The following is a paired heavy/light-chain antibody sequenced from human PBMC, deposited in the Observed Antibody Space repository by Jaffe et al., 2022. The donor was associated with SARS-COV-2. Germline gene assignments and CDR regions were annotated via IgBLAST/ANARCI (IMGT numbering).Light chain of an antibody. Sequence: DNQMTQSPPSLSASVGDRVTITCRASQSISSHLNWYQQKPGKAPKLLIYAASSLQSGVPSRFSGSGSGTDFTLTISSLQPEDFATYYCQQSYSDPLTFGGGTKVEIK. V-gene: IGKV1-39*01. CDR1: QSISSH. CDR2: AAS. J-gene: IGKJ4*01. CDR3: QQSYSDPLT.
Heavy chain of an antibody. Sequence: QVQLQESGPGLVKPSETLSLTCTVSGYSISSGFYWGWIRQSPGKGLEWIGTIYHSGSTYYNASLKSRVTISVDTSKNQFSLTLSSVTAADTAVYYCARDLTQGQELFSSGWYGAFDIWGQGTLVTVSS. CDR1: GYSISSGFY. CDR2: IYHSGST. D-gene: IGHD6-19*01. J-gene: IGHJ3*02. CDR3: ARDLTQGQELFSSGWYGAFDI. V-gene: IGHV4-38-2*02.